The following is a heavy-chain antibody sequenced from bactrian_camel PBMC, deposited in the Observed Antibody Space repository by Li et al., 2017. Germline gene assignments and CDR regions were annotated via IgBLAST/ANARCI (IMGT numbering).Heavy chain of an antibody. CDR1: GYTSCSYD. CDR3: KSDPSMGWEKVCFTY. J-gene: IGHJ4*01. D-gene: IGHD5*01. CDR2: IDSDGST. Sequence: QVQLVESGGGSVQAGGSLTLSCAASGYTSCSYDMSWYRQAPGKEREFVSAIDSDGSTNYADSVKGRFTISQDNAKNTAYLQMNSLKPEDAAMYYCKSDPSMGWEKVCFTYWGQGTQVTVS. V-gene: IGHV3S53*01.